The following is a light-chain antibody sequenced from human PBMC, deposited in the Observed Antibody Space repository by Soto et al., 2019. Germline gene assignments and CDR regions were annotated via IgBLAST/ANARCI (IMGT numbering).Light chain of an antibody. J-gene: IGLJ2*01. CDR2: VGTGEIVA. CDR1: SGYSNYK. V-gene: IGLV9-49*01. CDR3: GADHGSGSNFVL. Sequence: QPVLTQPPSASASLGASVTLTCTLSSGYSNYKVDWYQQRPGKGPRFVMRVGTGEIVASKGDGIPDRFSVLGSGLNRYLTIKNIQEEDESDCHCGADHGSGSNFVLFGGGTKLTVL.